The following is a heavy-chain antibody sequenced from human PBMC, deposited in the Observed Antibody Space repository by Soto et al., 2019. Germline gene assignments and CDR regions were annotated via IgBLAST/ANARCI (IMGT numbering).Heavy chain of an antibody. V-gene: IGHV2-5*02. Sequence: PTLVNPTQTLTLTCTFSGFSLTNNGEAVGWFRQSPGKALEWLVLIYWDDDNRYNPTLRTRLSTTKDTSKNQVVLTLTNMDPVDTATYYCARYVATSPAGWFEPWGQGIPVTVSS. CDR1: GFSLTNNGEA. CDR3: ARYVATSPAGWFEP. J-gene: IGHJ5*02. CDR2: IYWDDDN. D-gene: IGHD3-10*02.